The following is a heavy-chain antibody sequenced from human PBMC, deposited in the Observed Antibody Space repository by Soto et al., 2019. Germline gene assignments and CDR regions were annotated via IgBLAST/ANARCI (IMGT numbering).Heavy chain of an antibody. CDR3: ARGWFGPDV. D-gene: IGHD3-10*01. CDR2: IDNAGTDS. CDR1: GFTLSGCS. V-gene: IGHV3-74*01. J-gene: IGHJ6*04. Sequence: GGSLRLSCAASGFTLSGCSMHWVRQAPGKGLVWVSGIDNAGTDSTYADSVKGRFTSSRDNAKNMLYLQMNSLRVEDTAVYYCARGWFGPDVWGKGTTVTVSS.